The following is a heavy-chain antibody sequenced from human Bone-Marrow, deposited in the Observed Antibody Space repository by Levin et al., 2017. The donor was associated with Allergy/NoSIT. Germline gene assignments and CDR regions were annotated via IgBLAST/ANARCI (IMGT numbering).Heavy chain of an antibody. CDR3: AKGGSGRDYYYGMDV. D-gene: IGHD3-10*01. CDR1: GFTFDDYA. V-gene: IGHV3-9*01. CDR2: ISWNSGSI. Sequence: LSLTCAASGFTFDDYAMHWVRQAPGKGLEWVSGISWNSGSIGYADSVKGRFTISRDNAKNSLYLQMNSLRAEDTALYYCAKGGSGRDYYYGMDVWGQGTTVTVSS. J-gene: IGHJ6*02.